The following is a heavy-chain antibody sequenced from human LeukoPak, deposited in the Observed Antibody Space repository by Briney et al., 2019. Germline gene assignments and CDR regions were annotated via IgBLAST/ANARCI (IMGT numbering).Heavy chain of an antibody. CDR1: GGSISSSSYY. CDR3: ARGFYGSGSTGYYYYYHMDV. J-gene: IGHJ6*03. Sequence: SETLSLTCTVSGGSISSSSYYWGWIRQPPGKGLEWIGSIYYSGSTYYNPSLRSRVTISVDTSKNQFSLKLSSVTAADTAVYYCARGFYGSGSTGYYYYYHMDVWGKGTTVTVSS. V-gene: IGHV4-39*01. D-gene: IGHD3-10*01. CDR2: IYYSGST.